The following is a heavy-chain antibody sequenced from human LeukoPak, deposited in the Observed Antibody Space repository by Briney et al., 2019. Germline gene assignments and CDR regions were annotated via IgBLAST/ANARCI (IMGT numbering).Heavy chain of an antibody. CDR1: GGSVSSGSYY. Sequence: SETLSLTCTVSGGSVSSGSYYWSWIRQPPGKGLEWIGYIYYSGSAKYNPSLKSRVTISVDTSKNQFSLKLTSVTAADTAVYYCARGFGDWGLSWFDPWGQGTLVTVPQ. J-gene: IGHJ5*02. CDR2: IYYSGSA. CDR3: ARGFGDWGLSWFDP. V-gene: IGHV4-61*01. D-gene: IGHD3-10*01.